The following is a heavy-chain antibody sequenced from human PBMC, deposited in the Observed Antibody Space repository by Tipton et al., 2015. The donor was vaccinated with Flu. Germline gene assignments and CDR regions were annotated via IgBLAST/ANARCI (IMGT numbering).Heavy chain of an antibody. Sequence: QLVQSGAEVKKPGASVRLSCTASGSTFTNYNMHWVRQAPGQGPEWMGIIYPSGGGTTYAQRFQGRVTLTRDKSTSTVYMELSSLRSADTAFYYCARDRGFGAYTFDYWGQGTLVTVAS. CDR3: ARDRGFGAYTFDY. D-gene: IGHD3-10*01. V-gene: IGHV1-46*01. CDR1: GSTFTNYN. CDR2: IYPSGGGT. J-gene: IGHJ4*02.